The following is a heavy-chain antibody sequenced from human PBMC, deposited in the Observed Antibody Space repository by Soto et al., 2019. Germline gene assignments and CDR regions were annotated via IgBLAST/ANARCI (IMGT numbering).Heavy chain of an antibody. J-gene: IGHJ4*02. CDR3: ARESEDLTSNFDY. Sequence: PGGSLRLSCAASGFTVTSYIMNWVRQAPGKGLEWVSSISSTTNYIYYGDSMKGRFTISRDNAKNSLYLEMNSLRAEDTAVYYCARESEDLTSNFDYWGQGTLVTVSS. CDR2: ISSTTNYI. CDR1: GFTVTSYI. V-gene: IGHV3-21*06.